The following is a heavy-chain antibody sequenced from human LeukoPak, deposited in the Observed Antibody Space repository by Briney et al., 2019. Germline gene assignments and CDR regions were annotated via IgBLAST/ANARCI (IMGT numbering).Heavy chain of an antibody. CDR2: IGFDGSNK. V-gene: IGHV3-33*08. J-gene: IGHJ6*02. D-gene: IGHD2-15*01. CDR3: ARDNLVAATIMDYYHYGMDV. CDR1: GGSFSGYY. Sequence: PSETLSLTCAVYGGSFSGYYWSWVRQAPGKGLGGGEVIGFDGSNKYYADSVKGRFTISRDNSKNTLYLQMNSLRAEDTAVYYCARDNLVAATIMDYYHYGMDVWGQGTTVTVSS.